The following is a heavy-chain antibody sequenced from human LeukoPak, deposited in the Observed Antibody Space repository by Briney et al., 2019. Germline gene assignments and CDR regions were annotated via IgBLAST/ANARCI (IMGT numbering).Heavy chain of an antibody. D-gene: IGHD1-26*01. CDR1: GFTFSSYG. CDR3: AKDGSRGGGATSIDY. Sequence: AGGSLRLSCAASGFTFSSYGMHWVRQAPGKGLEWVAVISYDGSNKYYADSVKGRFTISRDNSKNTLHLQMNSLRAEDTAVYYCAKDGSRGGGATSIDYWGQGTLVTVSS. V-gene: IGHV3-30*18. CDR2: ISYDGSNK. J-gene: IGHJ4*02.